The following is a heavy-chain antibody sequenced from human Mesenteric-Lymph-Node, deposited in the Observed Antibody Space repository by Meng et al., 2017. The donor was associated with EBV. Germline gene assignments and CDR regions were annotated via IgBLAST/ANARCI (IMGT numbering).Heavy chain of an antibody. CDR1: GFSLSTNGVA. Sequence: QITLKESGPTLVKPTQTLTLTCTFSGFSLSTNGVAVGWIRQPPGKGLEWLALIYWDDDKRYSPSLKSRLTITKDTFKNQVVLSMTNMDPVDTGTYFCAHSDVGIIPFDSWGQGTLVTVSS. V-gene: IGHV2-5*02. CDR3: AHSDVGIIPFDS. CDR2: IYWDDDK. J-gene: IGHJ4*02. D-gene: IGHD1-26*01.